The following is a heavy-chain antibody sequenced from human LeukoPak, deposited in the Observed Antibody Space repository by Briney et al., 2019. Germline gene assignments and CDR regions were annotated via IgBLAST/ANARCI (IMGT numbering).Heavy chain of an antibody. CDR2: IYYSGST. CDR3: ASFTVTTNH. D-gene: IGHD4-17*01. Sequence: SETLSLTCTVSGGSISSYYWSWIRQPAGKGLEWIGYIYYSGSTNYNPSLKSRVTISVDTSKNQFSLKVRSVTAADTAVYYCASFTVTTNHWGQGTLVTVSS. CDR1: GGSISSYY. J-gene: IGHJ5*02. V-gene: IGHV4-59*01.